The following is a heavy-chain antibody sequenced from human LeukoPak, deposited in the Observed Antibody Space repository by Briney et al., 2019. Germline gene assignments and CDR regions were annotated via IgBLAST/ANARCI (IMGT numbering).Heavy chain of an antibody. J-gene: IGHJ4*02. V-gene: IGHV3-7*01. CDR2: IRQDGLEK. D-gene: IGHD5-12*01. Sequence: GGSLRLSCAASGFTFSRHWMSWVRQAPGKGLEWVANIRQDGLEKYYVASVQGRFTISRDNAKNSLYLQINSLRAEDTAVYYCARDMVATIWDGYFDYWGQGTLVTVSS. CDR1: GFTFSRHW. CDR3: ARDMVATIWDGYFDY.